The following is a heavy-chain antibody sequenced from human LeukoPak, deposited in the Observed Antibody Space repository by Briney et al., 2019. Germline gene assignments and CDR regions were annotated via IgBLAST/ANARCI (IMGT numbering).Heavy chain of an antibody. CDR3: ARRARARVRGVPGHYYFDY. CDR2: IYYSGST. D-gene: IGHD3-10*01. J-gene: IGHJ4*02. V-gene: IGHV4-59*08. Sequence: PSETLSLTCAVYGGSFSGYYWSWIRQPPGKGLEWIGYIYYSGSTNYNPSLKSRVTISVDTSKNQFSLKLSSVTAADTAVYYCARRARARVRGVPGHYYFDYWGQGTLVTVSS. CDR1: GGSFSGYY.